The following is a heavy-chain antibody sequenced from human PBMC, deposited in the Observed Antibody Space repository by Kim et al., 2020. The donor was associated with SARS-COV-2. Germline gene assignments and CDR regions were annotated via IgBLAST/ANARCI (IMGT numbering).Heavy chain of an antibody. Sequence: GGSLRLSCAASGFTVSSNYMSWVRQAPGKGLEWVSVIYSGGSTYYADSVKGRFTISRDNSKNTLYLQMNSLRAEDTAVYYCAREGGSYQGGLDYWGQGTLVTVSS. CDR2: IYSGGST. CDR1: GFTVSSNY. D-gene: IGHD1-26*01. V-gene: IGHV3-53*01. CDR3: AREGGSYQGGLDY. J-gene: IGHJ4*02.